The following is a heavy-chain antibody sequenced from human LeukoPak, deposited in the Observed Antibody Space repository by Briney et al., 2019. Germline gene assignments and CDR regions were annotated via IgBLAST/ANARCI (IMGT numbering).Heavy chain of an antibody. V-gene: IGHV3-21*01. CDR3: ARGGTVTSTLYYYGMDV. J-gene: IGHJ6*02. D-gene: IGHD4-17*01. CDR1: GFTFSSYS. CDR2: ISSSSSYI. Sequence: PGGSLRLSCAASGFTFSSYSMNWVRQAPGKGLEWVSSISSSSSYIYYADSVKGRFTISRDNAKNSLYLQMNSLRAEDTAVYYCARGGTVTSTLYYYGMDVWGQGTTGTVSS.